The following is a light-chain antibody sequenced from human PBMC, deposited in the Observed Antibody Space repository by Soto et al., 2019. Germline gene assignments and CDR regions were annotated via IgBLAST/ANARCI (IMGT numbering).Light chain of an antibody. J-gene: IGKJ1*01. V-gene: IGKV3-11*01. CDR1: QSVSSD. Sequence: EIVMTQSPATLSVSPGERATLSCRASQSVSSDLAWYHQKPGQAPRLLIYDASNRATGIPARFSGGGSGADFTLTISSLEPEDFAVYYCQQRSNWPRTFGQGTKVDI. CDR2: DAS. CDR3: QQRSNWPRT.